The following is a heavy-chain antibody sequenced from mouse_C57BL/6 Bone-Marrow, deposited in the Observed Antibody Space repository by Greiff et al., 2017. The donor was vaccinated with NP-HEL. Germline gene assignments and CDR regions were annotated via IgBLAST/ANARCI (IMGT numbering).Heavy chain of an antibody. CDR2: INPGSGGT. J-gene: IGHJ4*01. V-gene: IGHV1-54*01. Sequence: QVQLQQSGAELVRPGTSVKVSCKASGYAFTNYLIEWVKQRPGQGLEWIGVINPGSGGTNYNEKFKGKATLTADKSSSTAYMQHSSLTSEDSAVYFCARRFYYYGSSYPHYYAMDYWGQGTSVTVSS. CDR1: GYAFTNYL. CDR3: ARRFYYYGSSYPHYYAMDY. D-gene: IGHD1-1*01.